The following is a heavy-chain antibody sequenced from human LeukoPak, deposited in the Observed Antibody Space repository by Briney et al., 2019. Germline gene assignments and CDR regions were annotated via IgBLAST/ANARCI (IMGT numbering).Heavy chain of an antibody. CDR3: ARGLRDGFTRLGYYVDV. D-gene: IGHD5-24*01. CDR1: GDSISSGDYY. J-gene: IGHJ6*03. V-gene: IGHV4-30-4*02. CDR2: IYYSGST. Sequence: NPSETLSLTCTVSGDSISSGDYYWSWIRQPPGKGLEWIGYIYYSGSTYYNPSLKSRVTISLDTSKNQFSLTLSSVTAADTAVYYCARGLRDGFTRLGYYVDVWGKGTTVTVSS.